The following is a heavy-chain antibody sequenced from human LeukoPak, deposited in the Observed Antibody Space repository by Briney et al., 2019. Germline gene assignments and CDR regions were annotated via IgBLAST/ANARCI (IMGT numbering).Heavy chain of an antibody. J-gene: IGHJ4*02. CDR3: ARDFRGSGYYYYFDY. CDR1: GFTFSSYA. V-gene: IGHV3-30-3*01. CDR2: ISYDGSNK. D-gene: IGHD3-22*01. Sequence: PGRSLRLSCAASGFTFSSYAMHWVRQAPGKGLEWVAVISYDGSNKYYADSVKGRFTISRDNSKNTLYLQMNNLRAEDTAVYYCARDFRGSGYYYYFDYWGQGTLVTVSS.